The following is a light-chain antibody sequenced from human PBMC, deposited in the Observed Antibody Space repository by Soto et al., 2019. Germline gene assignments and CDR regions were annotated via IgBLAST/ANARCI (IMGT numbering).Light chain of an antibody. CDR2: GNS. CDR1: SSNIGTGYD. J-gene: IGLJ2*01. V-gene: IGLV1-40*01. Sequence: QLVLTQPPSVSGAPGQRVTISCTGSSSNIGTGYDVHWYQHLPGTAPKLLIYGNSNRPSGVPDRFSGSKSGTSASLAITGLQAEDEADYYCQSYDSSLSGVVFGGGTKVTVL. CDR3: QSYDSSLSGVV.